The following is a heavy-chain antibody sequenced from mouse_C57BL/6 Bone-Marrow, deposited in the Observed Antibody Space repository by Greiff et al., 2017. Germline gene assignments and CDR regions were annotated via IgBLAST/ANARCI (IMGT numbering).Heavy chain of an antibody. CDR1: GYTFTSYG. CDR2: IYPRGGNT. Sequence: VQLQQSGAELARPGASVKLSCKASGYTFTSYGISWVKQRTGQGLEWIGEIYPRGGNTYYNEKFKGKATLTADKSSSTAYMELRSLTSEDSAVYFCARLTPIYYYGSSSFAYWGQGTLVTVSA. D-gene: IGHD1-1*01. V-gene: IGHV1-81*01. J-gene: IGHJ3*01. CDR3: ARLTPIYYYGSSSFAY.